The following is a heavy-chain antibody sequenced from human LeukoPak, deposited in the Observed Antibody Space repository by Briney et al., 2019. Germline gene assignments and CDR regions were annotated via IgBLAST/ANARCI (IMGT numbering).Heavy chain of an antibody. J-gene: IGHJ3*02. CDR2: IRSSSSEI. V-gene: IGHV3-21*01. Sequence: GGSLRLSCTASGFTFTRYRMNWVRQAPGKGLEWVSSIRSSSSEIHYADSVKGRFTSSRDNAKKSLYLQMNSLRAEDTAMYYCTRDLDLYNDAFDIWGQGTMVTVSS. D-gene: IGHD1-14*01. CDR1: GFTFTRYR. CDR3: TRDLDLYNDAFDI.